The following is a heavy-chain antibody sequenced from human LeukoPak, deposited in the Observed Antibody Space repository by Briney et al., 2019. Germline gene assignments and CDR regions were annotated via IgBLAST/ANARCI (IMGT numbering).Heavy chain of an antibody. CDR3: ARLLYYYDSSGYYFDAFDI. D-gene: IGHD3-22*01. V-gene: IGHV4-34*01. Sequence: SETLSLTCAVYGGSFSGYYWSWIRQPPGKGLEWIGEINHSGSTNYNPSLKSRVTISVDTSKNQFSLKLSSVTAADTAVYYCARLLYYYDSSGYYFDAFDIWGQGTMVTVSS. CDR1: GGSFSGYY. J-gene: IGHJ3*02. CDR2: INHSGST.